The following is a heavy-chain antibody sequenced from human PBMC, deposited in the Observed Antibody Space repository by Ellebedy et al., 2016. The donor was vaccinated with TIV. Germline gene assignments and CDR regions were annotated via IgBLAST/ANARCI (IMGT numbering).Heavy chain of an antibody. CDR1: GFTFSRYA. CDR3: AKPPEQWLIHTGLDS. J-gene: IGHJ4*02. D-gene: IGHD6-19*01. Sequence: GESLKISCAASGFTFSRYAMHWVRQAPGKGLEWVAVISYDGSNYYYADSVKGRFTISRHKSKDTLYLQMNSLRAEDMAIYYCAKPPEQWLIHTGLDSWGQGTLVTVAS. CDR2: ISYDGSNY. V-gene: IGHV3-30-3*02.